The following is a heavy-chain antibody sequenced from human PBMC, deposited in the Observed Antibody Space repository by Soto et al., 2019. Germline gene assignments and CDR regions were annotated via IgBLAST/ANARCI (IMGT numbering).Heavy chain of an antibody. CDR3: AKAMTGSGYDFFDVEAYCGGDCYAYDY. V-gene: IGHV3-23*01. Sequence: GGSLRLSCAASGFTFSSYAMSWVRQAPGKGLEWVSAISGSGGSTYYADSVKGRFTISRDNSKNTLYLQMNSLRAEDTAVYYSAKAMTGSGYDFFDVEAYCGGDCYAYDYWGQGTLVTVSS. CDR2: ISGSGGST. J-gene: IGHJ4*02. D-gene: IGHD2-21*02. CDR1: GFTFSSYA.